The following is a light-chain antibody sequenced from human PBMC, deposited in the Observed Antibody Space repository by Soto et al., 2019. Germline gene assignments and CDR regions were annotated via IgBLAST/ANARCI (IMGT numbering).Light chain of an antibody. Sequence: DIVMTQSPLSLPVTPGEPASISCRSSQSLLHTNGYNYLDWYLQKPGQSPQLLIYLGSYRASGVPDRFSGSGSGTDFTLNISRVEAADVGVYYCMQALQTRTFGQGTKVEIK. CDR2: LGS. J-gene: IGKJ1*01. CDR1: QSLLHTNGYNY. V-gene: IGKV2-28*01. CDR3: MQALQTRT.